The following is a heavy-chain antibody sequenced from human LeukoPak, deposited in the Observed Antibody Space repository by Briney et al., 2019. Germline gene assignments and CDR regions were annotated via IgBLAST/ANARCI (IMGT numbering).Heavy chain of an antibody. Sequence: SETLSLTCAVYGGSFSGYYWSWIRQPPGKGLEWIGETNHSGSTNYNPSLKSRVTISVDTSKNQFSLKLSSVTAADTAVYYCAREDGSSGTSGAFDYWGQGTLVTVSS. CDR2: TNHSGST. V-gene: IGHV4-34*01. CDR3: AREDGSSGTSGAFDY. J-gene: IGHJ4*02. D-gene: IGHD6-19*01. CDR1: GGSFSGYY.